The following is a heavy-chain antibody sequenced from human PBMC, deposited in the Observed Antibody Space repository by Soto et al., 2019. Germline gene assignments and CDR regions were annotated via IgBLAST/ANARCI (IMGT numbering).Heavy chain of an antibody. CDR3: ARFLAAAGTPGAYYYYGMDV. J-gene: IGHJ6*02. CDR1: GGTFSSYA. CDR2: IIPIFGTA. V-gene: IGHV1-69*05. Sequence: ASVKVSCKASGGTFSSYAISWVRQAPGQGLEWMGGIIPIFGTANYAQKFQGRVTITTDTSTSTAYMELRSLRSDDTAVYYCARFLAAAGTPGAYYYYGMDVWGQGTTVTVSS. D-gene: IGHD6-13*01.